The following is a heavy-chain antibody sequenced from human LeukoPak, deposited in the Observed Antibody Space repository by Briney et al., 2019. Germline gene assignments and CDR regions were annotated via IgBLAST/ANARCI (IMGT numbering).Heavy chain of an antibody. CDR1: GGTFSRYA. D-gene: IGHD3-3*01. CDR3: AGRGYRVVYWFDP. CDR2: IIPIFGTA. J-gene: IGHJ5*02. V-gene: IGHV1-69*01. Sequence: SVEVYCKASGGTFSRYAISWVRQAPGQGLEWMGGIIPIFGTANYAQKFQGRVTITADESTSTAYMELSSLRSEDTAVYYCAGRGYRVVYWFDPWGQGTLVTVSS.